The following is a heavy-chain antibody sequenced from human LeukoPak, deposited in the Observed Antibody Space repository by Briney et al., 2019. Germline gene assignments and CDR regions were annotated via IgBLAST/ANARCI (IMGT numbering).Heavy chain of an antibody. Sequence: ASVKVSCKVSGNTLDEEAIHWLRQSPGKGLEYMGGFDPEDGETIYAQIFQGRVTMTEDTSTDTAYMEVSSLRSDDTAVYYCVTDGVMDLGYDAFDIWGQGTIVTVSS. J-gene: IGHJ3*02. CDR3: VTDGVMDLGYDAFDI. V-gene: IGHV1-24*01. CDR1: GNTLDEEA. D-gene: IGHD3-16*01. CDR2: FDPEDGET.